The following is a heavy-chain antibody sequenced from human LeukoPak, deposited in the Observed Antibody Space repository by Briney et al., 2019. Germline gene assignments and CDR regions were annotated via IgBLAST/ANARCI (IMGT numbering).Heavy chain of an antibody. Sequence: GGSLRLSCAASGFTFSDYYVSWIRQAPGKGLEWVSYITSSGRTMYYADSVTGRFTIFRDNAKNSLYLQMNSLRAEDTAVYYCARAVGAMSWGDFDYWGQGTLVTVSS. CDR2: ITSSGRTM. V-gene: IGHV3-11*01. CDR1: GFTFSDYY. D-gene: IGHD1-26*01. CDR3: ARAVGAMSWGDFDY. J-gene: IGHJ4*02.